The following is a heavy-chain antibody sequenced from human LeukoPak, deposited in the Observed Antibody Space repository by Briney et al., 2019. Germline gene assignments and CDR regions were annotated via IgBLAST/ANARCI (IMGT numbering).Heavy chain of an antibody. V-gene: IGHV1-18*01. J-gene: IGHJ5*02. Sequence: ASVKVSCKASGYTFTSYGISWVRQAPGQGLEWMGWISAYNGNTNYAQKLHGRVTMTTDTSTSTAYMELRSLRSDDTAVYYCARVYCSSTSCYGYLWFDPWGQGTLVTVSS. CDR3: ARVYCSSTSCYGYLWFDP. D-gene: IGHD2-2*01. CDR2: ISAYNGNT. CDR1: GYTFTSYG.